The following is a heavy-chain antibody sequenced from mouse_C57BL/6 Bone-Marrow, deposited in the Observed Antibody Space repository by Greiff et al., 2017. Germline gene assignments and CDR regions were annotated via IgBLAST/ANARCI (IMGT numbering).Heavy chain of an antibody. V-gene: IGHV5-6*01. Sequence: EVKVVESGGDLVKPGGSLKLSCAASGFTFSSYGMSWVRQTPDKRLEWVATISSGGSYTYYPDSVKGRFTISIDNAKNTLYLQMSSLKSEDTAMYYCARHLYYYGSSYYAMDYWGQGTSVTVSS. CDR2: ISSGGSYT. CDR3: ARHLYYYGSSYYAMDY. D-gene: IGHD1-1*01. CDR1: GFTFSSYG. J-gene: IGHJ4*01.